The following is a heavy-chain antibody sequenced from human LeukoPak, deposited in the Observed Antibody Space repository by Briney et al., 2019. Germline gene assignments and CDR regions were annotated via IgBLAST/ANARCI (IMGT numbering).Heavy chain of an antibody. J-gene: IGHJ4*02. V-gene: IGHV4-4*07. Sequence: PSETLSLTCTVSGGSISSYYWSWIRQPAGKGLEWIGRIYTSGSTNYNPSLKSRVTMSVDTSKNQFSLKLGSVTAADTAVYYCARGPTESMVRGVITGKFDYWGQGTLVTVSS. CDR2: IYTSGST. D-gene: IGHD3-10*01. CDR3: ARGPTESMVRGVITGKFDY. CDR1: GGSISSYY.